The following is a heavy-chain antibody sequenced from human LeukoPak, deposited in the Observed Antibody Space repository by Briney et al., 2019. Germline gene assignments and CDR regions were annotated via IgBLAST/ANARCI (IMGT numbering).Heavy chain of an antibody. D-gene: IGHD2-15*01. CDR1: GFTFSSHW. CDR2: IVNDGSGE. Sequence: GGSMRLSCAASGFTFSSHWMHWVRQAPGKGLVWISRIVNDGSGETYVDSGKGRFTTSRDNAKNTLFLQMNSLRAEDTAVYYCVRDSPHSGFNIDFDYWGQGTLVTVSS. J-gene: IGHJ4*02. V-gene: IGHV3-74*01. CDR3: VRDSPHSGFNIDFDY.